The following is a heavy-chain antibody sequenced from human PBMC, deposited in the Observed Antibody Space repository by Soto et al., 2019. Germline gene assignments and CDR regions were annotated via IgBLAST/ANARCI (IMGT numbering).Heavy chain of an antibody. V-gene: IGHV6-1*01. D-gene: IGHD1-1*01. J-gene: IGHJ4*02. Sequence: SQTLSLTCGISGDSVSSSSAACNFIRQSPSRGLEWLGRTYYRSKWYNDYAVSVKSRITINPDTSKNQFSLQLNSVTPEDTAVYYCARGSLWNEFDYWGQGTLVTVSS. CDR3: ARGSLWNEFDY. CDR2: TYYRSKWYN. CDR1: GDSVSSSSAA.